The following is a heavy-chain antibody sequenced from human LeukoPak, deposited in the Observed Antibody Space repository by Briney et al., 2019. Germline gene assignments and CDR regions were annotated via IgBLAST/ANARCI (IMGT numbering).Heavy chain of an antibody. V-gene: IGHV3-21*01. CDR3: ARGHTAVTRHFDF. J-gene: IGHJ4*02. CDR1: GFTFTTYS. D-gene: IGHD4-17*01. Sequence: GGSLRLSCEASGFTFTTYSMTWVRQAPGKGLEWVSIISSGSSAIFSADALKGRFTISRDDAKNLLYLDMNSLRAEDTAVYYCARGHTAVTRHFDFWGRGTLVTVSS. CDR2: ISSGSSAI.